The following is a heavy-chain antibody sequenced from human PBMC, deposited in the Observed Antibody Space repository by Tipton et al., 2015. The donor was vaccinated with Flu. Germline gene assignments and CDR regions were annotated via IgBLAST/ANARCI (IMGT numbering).Heavy chain of an antibody. CDR1: GIPMRSGIQS. CDR3: ARDSGAYPLGFDP. V-gene: IGHV4-61*02. CDR2: TYTNGDT. D-gene: IGHD2-15*01. Sequence: LRLSCSVSGIPMRSGIQSWSWIRQSAGKGLEWIGLTYTNGDTTYNPSLQSRVTISIDTSKNQLSLTLTSVTAADTAVYYCARDSGAYPLGFDPWGRGTLVTVSS. J-gene: IGHJ5*01.